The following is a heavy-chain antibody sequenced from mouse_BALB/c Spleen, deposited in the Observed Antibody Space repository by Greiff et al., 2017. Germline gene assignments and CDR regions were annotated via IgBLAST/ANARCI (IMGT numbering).Heavy chain of an antibody. D-gene: IGHD2-1*01. J-gene: IGHJ2*01. V-gene: IGHV1-4*02. CDR2: INPSSGYT. Sequence: QVQLKQSAAELARPGASVKMSCKASGYTFTSYTMHWVKQRPGQGLEWIGYINPSSGYTEYNQKFKDKTTLTADKSSSTAYMQLSSLTSEDSAVYYCASGIYYGNYSDYWGQGTTLTVSS. CDR1: GYTFTSYT. CDR3: ASGIYYGNYSDY.